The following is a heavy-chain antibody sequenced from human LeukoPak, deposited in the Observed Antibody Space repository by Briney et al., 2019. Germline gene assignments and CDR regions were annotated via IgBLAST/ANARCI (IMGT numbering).Heavy chain of an antibody. V-gene: IGHV1-69*06. CDR1: GGTFSSYA. D-gene: IGHD3-10*01. J-gene: IGHJ6*03. CDR3: ARGQDEIRGYYYYMDV. Sequence: ASVKVSCKASGGTFSSYAISWVRQAPGQGLEWMGGIIPIFGTANYAQKFQGRVTITADKSTSTAYMELSSLRSEDTAVYYCARGQDEIRGYYYYMDVWGKGTTVTISS. CDR2: IIPIFGTA.